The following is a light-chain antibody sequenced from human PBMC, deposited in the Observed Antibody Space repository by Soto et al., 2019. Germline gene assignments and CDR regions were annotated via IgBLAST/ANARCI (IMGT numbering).Light chain of an antibody. V-gene: IGLV2-14*03. CDR3: TSHTTPGGSTYV. CDR2: DVA. Sequence: QSALTQPASVSGSPGQSITISCTGTSSDGGRYNFVSWYQQHPGKVPKLIIYDVANRPSGVSDRFSGSKSGNTASLTISGLQAEDEADYYCTSHTTPGGSTYVFGTGTKLTV. CDR1: SSDGGRYNF. J-gene: IGLJ1*01.